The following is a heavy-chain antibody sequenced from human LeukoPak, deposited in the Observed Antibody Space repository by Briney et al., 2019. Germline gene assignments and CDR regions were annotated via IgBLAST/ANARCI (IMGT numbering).Heavy chain of an antibody. V-gene: IGHV4-34*01. J-gene: IGHJ4*02. CDR2: INHSGST. CDR3: AASYDYVWGSYRYDFDY. Sequence: SETLSLTCAVYGGSFSGYYWSWIRQPPGKGLEWIGEINHSGSTNYNPSLKSRVTISVDTSKNQFSLKLSSVTAADTAVYYCAASYDYVWGSYRYDFDYWGQGTLVTVSS. D-gene: IGHD3-16*02. CDR1: GGSFSGYY.